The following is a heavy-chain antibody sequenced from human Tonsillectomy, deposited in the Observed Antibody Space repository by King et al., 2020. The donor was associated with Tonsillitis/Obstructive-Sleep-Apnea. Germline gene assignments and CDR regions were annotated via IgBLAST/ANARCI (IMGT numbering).Heavy chain of an antibody. J-gene: IGHJ3*02. Sequence: VQLQESGPGLVKPSETLSLTCTVSSGSISSYYWSWIRQPPGKGLEWIGYIYYSGSTKYNPSLKSRVTISVDTSKNQFALKLSYVTAADTAVYFCAREALDAFDIWGQGTMVTVSS. CDR3: AREALDAFDI. V-gene: IGHV4-59*01. CDR1: SGSISSYY. CDR2: IYYSGST.